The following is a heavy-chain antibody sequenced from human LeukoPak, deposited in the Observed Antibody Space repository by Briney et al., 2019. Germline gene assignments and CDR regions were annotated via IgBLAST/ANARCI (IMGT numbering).Heavy chain of an antibody. CDR1: GGSFSGYC. V-gene: IGHV4-34*01. CDR2: INHSGST. Sequence: SETLSLTCAVYGGSFSGYCWSWIRQPPGKGLEWIGEINHSGSTNYNPSLKSRVTISVDTSKNQFSLKLSSVTAADTAVYYCASRSSSTYYYYMDVWGKGTTVTVSS. D-gene: IGHD6-6*01. CDR3: ASRSSSTYYYYMDV. J-gene: IGHJ6*03.